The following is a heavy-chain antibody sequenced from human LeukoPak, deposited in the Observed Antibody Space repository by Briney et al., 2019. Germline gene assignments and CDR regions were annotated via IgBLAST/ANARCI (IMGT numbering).Heavy chain of an antibody. J-gene: IGHJ6*02. Sequence: PSETLSLTCTVSGGSISSGGYYWSWIRQHPGKGLEWIGYIYYSGSTYYNPSLKSRVTISVDTSKNQFSLKLSSVTAADTAVYYCARDIVSYGMDVWGQGTTVTVSS. CDR3: ARDIVSYGMDV. CDR2: IYYSGST. V-gene: IGHV4-31*03. CDR1: GGSISSGGYY. D-gene: IGHD2-15*01.